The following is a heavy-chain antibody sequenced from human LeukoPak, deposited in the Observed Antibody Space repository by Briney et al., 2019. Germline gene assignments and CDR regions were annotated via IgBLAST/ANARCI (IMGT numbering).Heavy chain of an antibody. D-gene: IGHD3-22*01. CDR2: IHTSGST. J-gene: IGHJ4*02. CDR3: HMYYYDSSGYYFVY. V-gene: IGHV4-4*07. Sequence: SETLSLTCTVSSGPISSYHWSCIRQPAGKGLEWIGRIHTSGSTNYNPSLKSRVTMSLDTSKNQFSLKLSSVTAADTAVYYCHMYYYDSSGYYFVYWGQGTLVTVSS. CDR1: SGPISSYH.